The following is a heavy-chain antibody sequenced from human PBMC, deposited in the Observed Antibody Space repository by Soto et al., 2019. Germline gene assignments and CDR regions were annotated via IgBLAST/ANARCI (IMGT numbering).Heavy chain of an antibody. CDR3: ARDEGITMVRGVDY. J-gene: IGHJ4*02. D-gene: IGHD3-10*01. CDR1: GFTFSSYG. Sequence: SLRLSCAASGFTFSSYGMHWVRQAPGKGLEWVAVIWYDGSNKYYADPVKGRFTISRDNSKNTLYLQMNSLRAEDTAVYYCARDEGITMVRGVDYWGQGTLVTVSS. CDR2: IWYDGSNK. V-gene: IGHV3-33*01.